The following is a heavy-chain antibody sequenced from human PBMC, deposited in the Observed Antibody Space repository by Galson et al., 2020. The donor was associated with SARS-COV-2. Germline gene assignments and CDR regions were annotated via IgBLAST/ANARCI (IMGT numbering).Heavy chain of an antibody. CDR1: GFTFSSYG. V-gene: IGHV3-33*06. CDR3: AKDTSGYYDSSGYGLGWFDP. J-gene: IGHJ5*02. D-gene: IGHD3-22*01. CDR2: IWYDGSNK. Sequence: GESLKISCAASGFTFSSYGMHWVRQAPGKGLEWVAVIWYDGSNKYYADSVKGRFTISRDNSKNTLYLQMNSLRAEDTAGYYCAKDTSGYYDSSGYGLGWFDPWGQGTLVTVSS.